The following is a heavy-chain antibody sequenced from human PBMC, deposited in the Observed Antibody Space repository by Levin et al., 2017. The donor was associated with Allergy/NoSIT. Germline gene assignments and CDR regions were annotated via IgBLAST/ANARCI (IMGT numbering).Heavy chain of an antibody. J-gene: IGHJ6*04. V-gene: IGHV3-72*01. CDR2: TRNKAKSYTT. Sequence: GGSLRLSCAASGFTFSDHYMEWVRQAPGKGLEWVGRTRNKAKSYTTEYAASVKGRFTISRDDSKNSLYLQMNSLKVEDTAVYYCARVGLVSTWPEDVWGKGTTVTVSS. D-gene: IGHD3/OR15-3a*01. CDR1: GFTFSDHY. CDR3: ARVGLVSTWPEDV.